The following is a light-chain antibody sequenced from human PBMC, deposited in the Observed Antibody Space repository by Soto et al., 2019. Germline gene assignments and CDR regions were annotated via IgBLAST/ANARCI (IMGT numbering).Light chain of an antibody. CDR2: GAS. V-gene: IGKV3-20*01. J-gene: IGKJ5*01. CDR1: QSVSSSY. Sequence: EIVLTQSPGTLSLSPGEGATLSCRASQSVSSSYIAWYQQRPGQTPSLLIYGASTRATGIPDRFSGSGSGTHFTLTISRLEPVDFAVYYCQRFGRTTFTFXQGTRMEIK. CDR3: QRFGRTTFT.